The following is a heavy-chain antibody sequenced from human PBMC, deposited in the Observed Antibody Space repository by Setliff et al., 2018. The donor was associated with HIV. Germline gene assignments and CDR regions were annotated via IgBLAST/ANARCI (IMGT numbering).Heavy chain of an antibody. Sequence: ASVKVSCKASGYNLHNYGITWVRQAPGQGLEWMGWINTHTGNTNSAQRFQGRVTMTTDTSTSTAYMELSSLRSEDTAVYYCARGSGSYWGYWGQGTLVTVS. D-gene: IGHD1-26*01. CDR2: INTHTGNT. V-gene: IGHV1-18*01. CDR1: GYNLHNYG. J-gene: IGHJ4*02. CDR3: ARGSGSYWGY.